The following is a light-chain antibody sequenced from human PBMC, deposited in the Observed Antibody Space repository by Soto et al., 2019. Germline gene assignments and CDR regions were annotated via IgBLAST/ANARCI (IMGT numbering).Light chain of an antibody. V-gene: IGKV3-15*01. J-gene: IGKJ2*01. CDR2: DTS. CDR1: QSVSSN. Sequence: EIVMTQSPATLSLSPGDRATLSCRASQSVSSNLVWYQQKPGQAPRLLIYDTSTRASDVPARFSGSGSETEFTLTISGLQSEDFGIYYCHHYNNSPPRNTFGQGTKLEIK. CDR3: HHYNNSPPRNT.